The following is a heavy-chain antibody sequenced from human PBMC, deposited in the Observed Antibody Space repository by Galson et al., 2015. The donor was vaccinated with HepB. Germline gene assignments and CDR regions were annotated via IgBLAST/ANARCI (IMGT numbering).Heavy chain of an antibody. CDR1: GFTFSSYG. D-gene: IGHD3-22*01. V-gene: IGHV3-33*01. Sequence: SLRLSCAASGFTFSSYGMHWVRQAPGKGLEWVAVIWYDGSNKYYADSVKGRFTISRDNSKNTLYLQMNSLRAEDTAVYYCARGWLVRYHDAFDIWGQGTMVTVSS. CDR3: ARGWLVRYHDAFDI. CDR2: IWYDGSNK. J-gene: IGHJ3*02.